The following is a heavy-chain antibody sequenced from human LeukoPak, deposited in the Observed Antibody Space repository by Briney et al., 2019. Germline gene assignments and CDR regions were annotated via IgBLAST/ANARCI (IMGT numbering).Heavy chain of an antibody. Sequence: GGSLRLSCAASGFTFSSYYMSWVRQAPGKGLEWVSAISGSGGSTYYADSVKGRFTISRDNSKNTLYLQMNSLRAEDTAVYYCAKHYRWYYRSERVTFVLVPWPQGTLVTVSS. J-gene: IGHJ5*02. CDR2: ISGSGGST. D-gene: IGHD3-10*01. CDR1: GFTFSSYY. V-gene: IGHV3-23*01. CDR3: AKHYRWYYRSERVTFVLVP.